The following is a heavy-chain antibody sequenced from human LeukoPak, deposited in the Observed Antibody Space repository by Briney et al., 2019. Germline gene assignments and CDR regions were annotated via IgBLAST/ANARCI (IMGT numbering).Heavy chain of an antibody. J-gene: IGHJ4*02. D-gene: IGHD6-6*01. Sequence: SETLSLTCTVSGGSISSSYWSWVRQPPGKGLEWIGEIDHSGSTNYNPSLKSRVTISVDTSKNQFSLKLSSVTAADTAVYYCAGNIAARLDHWGQGTLVTVSS. CDR3: AGNIAARLDH. CDR2: IDHSGST. V-gene: IGHV4-34*01. CDR1: GGSISSSY.